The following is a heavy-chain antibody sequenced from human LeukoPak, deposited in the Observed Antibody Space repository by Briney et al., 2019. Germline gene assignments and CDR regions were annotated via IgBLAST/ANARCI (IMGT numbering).Heavy chain of an antibody. D-gene: IGHD6-13*01. J-gene: IGHJ6*03. Sequence: GGSLRLSCAASGFTFSGSAMHWVRQASGKGLEWVGRIRSKANSYATAYAASVKGRFTISRDDSKNTAYLQMNSLKTEDTAVYYCTRQGSSWYYYYYYMDVWGKGPRSPSP. CDR3: TRQGSSWYYYYYYMDV. CDR1: GFTFSGSA. CDR2: IRSKANSYAT. V-gene: IGHV3-73*01.